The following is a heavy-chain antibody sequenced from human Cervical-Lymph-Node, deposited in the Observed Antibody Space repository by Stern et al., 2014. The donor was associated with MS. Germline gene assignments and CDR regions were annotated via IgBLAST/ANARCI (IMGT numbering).Heavy chain of an antibody. CDR2: RIPMFRPA. D-gene: IGHD3-10*01. V-gene: IGHV1-69*01. CDR3: ASSVGELTPEAV. CDR1: GGTFSSHA. Sequence: QVQLVQSGAEVKKPGSSVRVSCKSSGGTFSSHAISWVRQAPGQGLAWKGGRIPMFRPAKYAQEFQGKVTITADDSTSTAYMEVSSLRSEDTAVYYCASSVGELTPEAVWGQGTTVTVFS. J-gene: IGHJ6*02.